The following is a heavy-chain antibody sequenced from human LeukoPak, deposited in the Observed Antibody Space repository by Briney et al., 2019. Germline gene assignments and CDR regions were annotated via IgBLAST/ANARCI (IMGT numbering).Heavy chain of an antibody. CDR2: IYPDDSDT. V-gene: IGHV5-51*01. D-gene: IGHD2-15*01. CDR1: GYRFTTYW. CDR3: ARRGYCSGGSCFWYFDL. J-gene: IGHJ2*01. Sequence: GESLQISCQGSGYRFTTYWIGWVRQMPGKGLEWMGIIYPDDSDTKYSPSFQGQVTISADKSISTAYLQWSSLKASDTAMYYWARRGYCSGGSCFWYFDLWGRGTLVTVSS.